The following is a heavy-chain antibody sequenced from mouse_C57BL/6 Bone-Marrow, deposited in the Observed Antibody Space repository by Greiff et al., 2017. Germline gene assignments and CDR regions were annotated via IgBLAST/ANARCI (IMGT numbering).Heavy chain of an antibody. Sequence: EVKLMESGEGLVKPGGSLKLSCAASGFTFSSYAMSWVRQTPEKRLEWVAYISSGGDYIYYADTVKGRFTISRDNARNTLYLQMSSLKSEDTAMYYCTRERGTGWFAYWGQGTLVTVSA. CDR3: TRERGTGWFAY. V-gene: IGHV5-9-1*02. CDR1: GFTFSSYA. CDR2: ISSGGDYI. J-gene: IGHJ3*01.